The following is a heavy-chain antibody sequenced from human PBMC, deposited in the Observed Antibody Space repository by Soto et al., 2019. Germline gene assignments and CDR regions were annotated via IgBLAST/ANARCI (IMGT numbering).Heavy chain of an antibody. D-gene: IGHD1-26*01. Sequence: PGGSLRLSCAASGFTFSSCAMHWVRQAPGKGLEWVSGISWNSGSIGYADSVKGRFTISRDNAKNSLYLQMNSLRAEDTALYYCAKDISSLVGATFLDYWGQGTLVTVSS. CDR3: AKDISSLVGATFLDY. V-gene: IGHV3-9*01. CDR1: GFTFSSCA. J-gene: IGHJ4*02. CDR2: ISWNSGSI.